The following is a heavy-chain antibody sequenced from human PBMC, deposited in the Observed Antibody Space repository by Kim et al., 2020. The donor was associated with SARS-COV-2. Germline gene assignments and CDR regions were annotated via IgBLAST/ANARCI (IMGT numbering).Heavy chain of an antibody. CDR3: AHARSTYGSGTYYIYYFEH. V-gene: IGHV2-5*02. CDR2: IYWDEDK. Sequence: SGPTLVNPTPTLTLTCTFSGFSLSPGGEGVAWIRQSPGKALEWLALIYWDEDKHYSPSLKSRLTITKDTSKDQVVLTMTNTDPVDTATYYCAHARSTYGSGTYYIYYFEHWGQGILVTVSS. CDR1: GFSLSPGGEG. D-gene: IGHD3-10*01. J-gene: IGHJ4*02.